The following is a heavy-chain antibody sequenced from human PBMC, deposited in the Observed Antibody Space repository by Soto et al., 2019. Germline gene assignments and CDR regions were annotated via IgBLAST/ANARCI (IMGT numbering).Heavy chain of an antibody. D-gene: IGHD6-19*01. CDR1: GFTFINYA. J-gene: IGHJ4*02. V-gene: IGHV3-23*01. CDR3: AKTYSSGAIAHY. CDR2: ISGTGDTT. Sequence: EVQLLESGGGLVQPGGSLRLSCAASGFTFINYAMRWVRQAPGKGLEWVSSISGTGDTTYYADSVRGRFTISRDNSKNTLYLQMNSLSAEDTTIYYCAKTYSSGAIAHYWGQGTLVTVSS.